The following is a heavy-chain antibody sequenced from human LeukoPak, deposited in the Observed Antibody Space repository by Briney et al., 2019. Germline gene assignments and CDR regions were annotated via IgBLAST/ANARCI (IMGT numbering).Heavy chain of an antibody. Sequence: GGSLRLSCAASGFTFSSYSMNWVRQAPGKGLEWVSYISSSSSTIYYADSAKGRFTISRDNAKNSLYLQMYSLRDEDTAVYYCARDRRYCSSTSCPFDYWGQGTLVTVSS. D-gene: IGHD2-2*01. V-gene: IGHV3-48*02. CDR3: ARDRRYCSSTSCPFDY. J-gene: IGHJ4*02. CDR1: GFTFSSYS. CDR2: ISSSSSTI.